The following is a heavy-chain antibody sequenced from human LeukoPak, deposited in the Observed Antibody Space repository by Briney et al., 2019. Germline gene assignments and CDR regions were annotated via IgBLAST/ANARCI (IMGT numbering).Heavy chain of an antibody. CDR3: ARSLALAGGGNLDY. V-gene: IGHV4-39*01. CDR2: IYYSGSA. CDR1: GFSISSSTYY. J-gene: IGHJ4*02. Sequence: SETLSLTCSVSGFSISSSTYYWGWIRLPPGKGLEWIGTIYYSGSADYSPSLNSRVTISIDTSKNQHSLKLRAVAAADTAGYYYARSLALAGGGNLDYWGQGTLVAVSS. D-gene: IGHD1-14*01.